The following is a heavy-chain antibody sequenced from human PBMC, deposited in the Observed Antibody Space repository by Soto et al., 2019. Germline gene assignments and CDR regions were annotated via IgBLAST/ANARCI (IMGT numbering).Heavy chain of an antibody. J-gene: IGHJ4*02. CDR3: ARGGGVTATFDY. V-gene: IGHV4-61*01. Sequence: QVQLQESGPGLVKSSETLSLTCTVSGGSVSSGSSYWSWIRQPPGKGLEWIGYIYYSGSTNYNPSLQSRVTISADTSKNQFCRKLSSVTAADTAVYYCARGGGVTATFDYWGQGTLVTVSS. CDR1: GGSVSSGSSY. CDR2: IYYSGST. D-gene: IGHD5-18*01.